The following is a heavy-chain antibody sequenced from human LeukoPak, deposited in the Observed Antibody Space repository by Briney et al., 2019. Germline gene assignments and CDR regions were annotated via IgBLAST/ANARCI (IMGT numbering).Heavy chain of an antibody. J-gene: IGHJ5*02. D-gene: IGHD1-14*01. CDR3: ARGLRRLLGISLSRMANWFDP. Sequence: PSETLSLTCTVSGGSISSYYWSWIRQPPGKGLEWIGYIYYSGSTNYNPSLKSRVTISVDTSKNQFSLKLSSVTAADTAVYYCARGLRRLLGISLSRMANWFDPWGQGTLVTVSS. V-gene: IGHV4-59*12. CDR2: IYYSGST. CDR1: GGSISSYY.